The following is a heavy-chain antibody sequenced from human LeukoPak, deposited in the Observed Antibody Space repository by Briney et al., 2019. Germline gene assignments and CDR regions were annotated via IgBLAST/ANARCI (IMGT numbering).Heavy chain of an antibody. CDR3: ARALKPYYYYYYMDV. CDR2: IYYSGST. J-gene: IGHJ6*03. Sequence: SETLSLTCTVSGGSISSYYWSWIRQPPGKGLEWIGYIYYSGSTNYNPSLKSRVTISVDTSKNQFSLKLSSVTAADTAVYYCARALKPYYYYYYMDVWGKGTTVTVSS. V-gene: IGHV4-59*01. CDR1: GGSISSYY.